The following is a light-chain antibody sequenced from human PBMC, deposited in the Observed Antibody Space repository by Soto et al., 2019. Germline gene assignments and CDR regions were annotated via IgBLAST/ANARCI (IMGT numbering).Light chain of an antibody. CDR1: SSNIGSNT. Sequence: QALVTQPPSASGTPGQTVTISCSGSSSNIGSNTINWYQHLPGTAPKLLMYSDNRRPSGVPDRFSGSKSGTSASLAISGLQSEDEADYYCAAWDDSLNEYVFATGTKVTVL. J-gene: IGLJ1*01. CDR2: SDN. V-gene: IGLV1-44*01. CDR3: AAWDDSLNEYV.